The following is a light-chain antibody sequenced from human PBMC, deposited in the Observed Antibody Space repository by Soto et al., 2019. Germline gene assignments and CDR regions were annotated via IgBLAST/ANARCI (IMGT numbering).Light chain of an antibody. CDR3: QSSYSSKQRV. CDR2: EDD. J-gene: IGLJ2*01. Sequence: NFMLTQPHSVSDSPGKTVTISCTRSSGTIASNYVQWCQQRPGSAPTTVIYEDDQRPSGVPDRFSGSIDSSSNSASLTISGLKTEDEADYYWQSSYSSKQRVFGGGTKLTVL. CDR1: SGTIASNY. V-gene: IGLV6-57*04.